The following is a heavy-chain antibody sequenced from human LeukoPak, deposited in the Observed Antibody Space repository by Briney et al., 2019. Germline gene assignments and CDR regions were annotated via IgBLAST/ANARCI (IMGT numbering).Heavy chain of an antibody. J-gene: IGHJ4*02. V-gene: IGHV3-21*01. Sequence: GGSLRLSCAASGFTFSSYSMNWVRQAPGKGLEWVSSISSSSSYIYYADSVKGRFTISRDNAKNSLYLQMNSLRAEDTAVYYCAKRGNWNDGYYFDYWGQGTLVTVSS. D-gene: IGHD1-20*01. CDR1: GFTFSSYS. CDR3: AKRGNWNDGYYFDY. CDR2: ISSSSSYI.